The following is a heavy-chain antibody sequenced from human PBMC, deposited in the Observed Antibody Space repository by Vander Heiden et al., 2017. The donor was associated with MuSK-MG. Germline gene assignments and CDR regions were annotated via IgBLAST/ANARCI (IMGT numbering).Heavy chain of an antibody. CDR2: IYSGGST. CDR3: ARDRTGIFGAAHDAFDI. J-gene: IGHJ3*02. D-gene: IGHD3-3*01. CDR1: GFTVISNY. V-gene: IGHV3-53*02. Sequence: EVQLVETGGGLIQPGGSLRLSCAASGFTVISNYMSWVRQAPGKGLEWVSVIYSGGSTYYADSVKGRFTISRDNSKNTLYLQMNSLRAEDTAVYDCARDRTGIFGAAHDAFDIWGQGTMGTVSS.